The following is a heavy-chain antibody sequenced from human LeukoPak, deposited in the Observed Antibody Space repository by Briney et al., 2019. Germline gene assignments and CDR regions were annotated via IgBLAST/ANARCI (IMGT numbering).Heavy chain of an antibody. J-gene: IGHJ6*02. CDR2: ISYDGSNK. V-gene: IGHV3-30-3*01. Sequence: GGSLRLSCAASGFTFSSYAMHWVRQAPGKGLEWVAVISYDGSNKYYADSVKGRFTISRDNSKNTLYLQMNSLRAEDTAVYYCARGGGAFQKYYSYYSGMDVWDPGTTVTVSS. CDR1: GFTFSSYA. CDR3: ARGGGAFQKYYSYYSGMDV.